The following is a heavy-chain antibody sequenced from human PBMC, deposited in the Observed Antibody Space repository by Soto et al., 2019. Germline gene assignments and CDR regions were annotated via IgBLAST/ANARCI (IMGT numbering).Heavy chain of an antibody. V-gene: IGHV3-7*01. CDR3: ARGRSLLWFGEP. Sequence: EVQLVESGGGLVQPGGSLKLSCAASGFTFSSYLMSWVLQAPGKGLEWVANMNQDGSEIYYVDSVRGRFTISRDNAENSLYLQMNSLRAEDTAVYYCARGRSLLWFGEPRGQGTLVTVSS. CDR2: MNQDGSEI. D-gene: IGHD3-10*01. J-gene: IGHJ4*02. CDR1: GFTFSSYL.